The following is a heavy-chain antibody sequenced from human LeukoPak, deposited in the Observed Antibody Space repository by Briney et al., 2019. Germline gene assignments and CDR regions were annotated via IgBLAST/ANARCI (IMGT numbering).Heavy chain of an antibody. Sequence: GGSLRLSCAASGFTFSSHAMSWVRQAPGKGLEWVSLISGSGGSTYYADSVKGRFTISRDNSKNTLYLQMNSLRGEDTAVYYCAKDLRVYAFDIWGLGTMVTVSS. CDR2: ISGSGGST. D-gene: IGHD3-10*01. V-gene: IGHV3-23*01. CDR3: AKDLRVYAFDI. CDR1: GFTFSSHA. J-gene: IGHJ3*02.